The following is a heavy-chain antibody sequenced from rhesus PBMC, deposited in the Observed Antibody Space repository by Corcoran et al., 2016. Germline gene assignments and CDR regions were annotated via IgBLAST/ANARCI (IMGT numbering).Heavy chain of an antibody. D-gene: IGHD3-22*01. CDR1: GCTSSSYG. V-gene: IGHV3S5*01. J-gene: IGHJ4*01. CDR2: INSGGGST. CDR3: AKGHWSDYRLFDY. Sequence: EVQLVETGGGLVQPGGSLKPSCAASGCTSSSYGMSWVRQAPGKGLGGVSAINSGGGSTYYADSVQGRFTISRDNSKNTLSLQMNSLRAEDTAVYYCAKGHWSDYRLFDYWGQGVLVTVSS.